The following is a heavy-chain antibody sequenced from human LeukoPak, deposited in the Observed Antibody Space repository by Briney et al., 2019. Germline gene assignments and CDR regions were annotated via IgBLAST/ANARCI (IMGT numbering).Heavy chain of an antibody. J-gene: IGHJ3*02. CDR3: ARVRPRNAFDI. D-gene: IGHD1-14*01. Sequence: SETLSLTCTVSGGSISSGGYYWSWIRQHPGKGLEWIGYIYYSGSTYYNPSLKSRVTISVDTSKNQFSLKLSSVTAADTAVYYCARVRPRNAFDIWGQGTMVTVSS. CDR1: GGSISSGGYY. CDR2: IYYSGST. V-gene: IGHV4-31*03.